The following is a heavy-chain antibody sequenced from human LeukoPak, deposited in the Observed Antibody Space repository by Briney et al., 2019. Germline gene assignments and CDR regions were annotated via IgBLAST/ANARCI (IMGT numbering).Heavy chain of an antibody. D-gene: IGHD2-2*01. CDR2: IYPGDSDT. CDR3: ARRGAYCSSTSCYFSNWFDP. Sequence: GGSLKVSCKGSGYRFTIYSIGWVRQMPGKGLGWLGIIYPGDSDTRYIPSFQGQVTISADKSISTAYLQWSSLKASDTAMYYCARRGAYCSSTSCYFSNWFDPWGQGTLVTVSS. V-gene: IGHV5-51*01. J-gene: IGHJ5*02. CDR1: GYRFTIYS.